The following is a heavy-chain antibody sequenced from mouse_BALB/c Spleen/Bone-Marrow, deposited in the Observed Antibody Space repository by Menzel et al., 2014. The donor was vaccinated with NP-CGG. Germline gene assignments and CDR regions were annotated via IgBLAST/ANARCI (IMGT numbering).Heavy chain of an antibody. D-gene: IGHD2-2*01. CDR2: INPYNDGT. V-gene: IGHV1-14*01. CDR3: ARREDGYGTFYWYFDV. Sequence: VQLQQSGPELVKPGASVKMSCKASGYTFTSYVMHWVRQKPGQGLEWIGYINPYNDGTKYNEKFKGKATLTSDKPSSTAYMELSSLTSEDSAVYYCARREDGYGTFYWYFDVWGAGTTVTVSS. J-gene: IGHJ1*01. CDR1: GYTFTSYV.